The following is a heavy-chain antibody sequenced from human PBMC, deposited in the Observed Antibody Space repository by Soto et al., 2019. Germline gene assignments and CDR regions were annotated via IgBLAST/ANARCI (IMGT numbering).Heavy chain of an antibody. CDR2: ISPIFGST. Sequence: VQLVQSGAEVKKPGSSVKVSCRASGATFRSYAFTWVRQAPGQGLEWMGGISPIFGSTIYARQFQGRGTITADDSASTAYMELNSLSSEDTAVYYCAGDYGVYDWYGMDVWGQGTTVTVSS. CDR3: AGDYGVYDWYGMDV. V-gene: IGHV1-69*01. CDR1: GATFRSYA. D-gene: IGHD4-17*01. J-gene: IGHJ6*02.